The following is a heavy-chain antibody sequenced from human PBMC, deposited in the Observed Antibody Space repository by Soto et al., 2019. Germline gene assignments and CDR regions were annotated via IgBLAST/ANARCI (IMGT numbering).Heavy chain of an antibody. D-gene: IGHD2-15*01. V-gene: IGHV3-9*01. CDR2: ISWNGDAT. CDR1: GFTFYDYA. CDR3: AREGETSRYCSGGSCYSRLAAFDI. Sequence: GGSLRLSCAASGFTFYDYAIHWVRQIPGKGLEWVSGISWNGDATGYADSVKGRFTISRDNAKNSLYLQMDSLKTEDTAMYYCAREGETSRYCSGGSCYSRLAAFDIWGQGTMVTVAS. J-gene: IGHJ3*02.